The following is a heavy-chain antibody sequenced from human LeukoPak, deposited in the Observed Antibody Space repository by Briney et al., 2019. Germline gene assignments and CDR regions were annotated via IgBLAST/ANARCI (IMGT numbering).Heavy chain of an antibody. Sequence: SETLSLTCTVSGDSISSGNYWGWIRQPPGKGLEWIGSIFHTGSTYFNLSLKSRVTISVDTSKNQFSLRLSSVTAADTAVYYCAREGYSSPHWFDPWGQGTLVTVSS. V-gene: IGHV4-38-2*02. D-gene: IGHD6-13*01. CDR2: IFHTGST. J-gene: IGHJ5*02. CDR1: GDSISSGNY. CDR3: AREGYSSPHWFDP.